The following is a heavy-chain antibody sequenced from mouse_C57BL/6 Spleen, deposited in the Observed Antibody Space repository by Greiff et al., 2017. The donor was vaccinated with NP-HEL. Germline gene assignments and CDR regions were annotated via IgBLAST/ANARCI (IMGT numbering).Heavy chain of an antibody. CDR3: ARRGGYDDGVDY. D-gene: IGHD2-2*01. J-gene: IGHJ2*01. CDR2: IYPGSGST. Sequence: QVQLQQPGAELVKPGASVKMSCKASGYTFTSYWITWVKQRPGQGLEWIGDIYPGSGSTNYNEKFKSKATLTVDTSSSTAYMQLSSLTSEDSAVYYCARRGGYDDGVDYWGQGTTLTVAS. CDR1: GYTFTSYW. V-gene: IGHV1-55*01.